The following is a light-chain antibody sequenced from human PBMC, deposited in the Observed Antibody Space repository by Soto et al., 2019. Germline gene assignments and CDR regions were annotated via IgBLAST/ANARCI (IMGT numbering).Light chain of an antibody. CDR2: RDN. Sequence: QSVLTQPPSASATPGQRVTISCSGSSSNLGNNYVYWYQHLPGTAPKLLIDRDNKRPSGVPDRFSGSRSGTSASLAISGLRSEDEGDYYCASWDDSLNGYVFGTGTKLTVL. V-gene: IGLV1-47*01. CDR3: ASWDDSLNGYV. CDR1: SSNLGNNY. J-gene: IGLJ1*01.